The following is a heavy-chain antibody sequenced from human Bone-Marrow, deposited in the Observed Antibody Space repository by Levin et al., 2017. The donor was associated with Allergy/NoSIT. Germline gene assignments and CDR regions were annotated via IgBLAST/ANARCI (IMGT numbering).Heavy chain of an antibody. CDR3: AREFDSGYDSAYFDF. Sequence: GASVKVSCKASGYTFIGYRIYWVRQAPGQGLQWMGWINADTGDTYYTHDFHGRVTLTRDTSTNTAFMDLNGLTSDDTAVYYCAREFDSGYDSAYFDFWGQGSLVTVSS. V-gene: IGHV1-2*02. CDR1: GYTFIGYR. J-gene: IGHJ4*02. D-gene: IGHD5-12*01. CDR2: INADTGDT.